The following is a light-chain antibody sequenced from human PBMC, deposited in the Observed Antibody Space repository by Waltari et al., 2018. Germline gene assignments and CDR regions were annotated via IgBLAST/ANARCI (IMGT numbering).Light chain of an antibody. CDR3: SSYTTSSNLGV. CDR1: SSDVGAYNY. Sequence: QSALTQPASVSGSPGQSITISCPGTSSDVGAYNYVSWYQHHPGKAPKVKIYEVSNRPSGVSKRCSGSKLANTASLTISGRQAEDEADYYCSSYTTSSNLGVVGGGTKRTVL. CDR2: EVS. J-gene: IGLJ3*02. V-gene: IGLV2-14*01.